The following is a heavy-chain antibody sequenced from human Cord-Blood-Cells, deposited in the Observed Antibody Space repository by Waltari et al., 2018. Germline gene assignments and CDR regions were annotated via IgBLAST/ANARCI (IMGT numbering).Heavy chain of an antibody. CDR3: ARTPGIAAAGNWFDP. CDR1: GYTFTGYY. J-gene: IGHJ5*02. Sequence: QVQLVQSGAEVKKPGASVKVSCKASGYTFTGYYMHWVRQAPGQGLEWMGWINPNRGGTNYAQKFQGWVTMTRDTSISTAYMELSRLRSDDTAVYYCARTPGIAAAGNWFDPWGQGTLVTVSS. V-gene: IGHV1-2*04. CDR2: INPNRGGT. D-gene: IGHD6-13*01.